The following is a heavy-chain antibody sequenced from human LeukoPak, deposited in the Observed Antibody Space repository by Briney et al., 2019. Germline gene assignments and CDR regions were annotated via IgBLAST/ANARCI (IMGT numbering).Heavy chain of an antibody. CDR2: INPNSGGT. D-gene: IGHD5-18*01. CDR1: GYTFTGYY. V-gene: IGHV1-2*02. J-gene: IGHJ4*02. Sequence: GASVKVSCRASGYTFTGYYMHWVRQAPGQGLEWMGWINPNSGGTNYAQKFQGRVTMTRDTSISTAYMELSRLRSDDTAVYYCARELDTAMEANYWGQGTLVTVSS. CDR3: ARELDTAMEANY.